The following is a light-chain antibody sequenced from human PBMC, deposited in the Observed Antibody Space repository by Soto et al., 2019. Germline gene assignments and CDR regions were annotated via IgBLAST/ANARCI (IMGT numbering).Light chain of an antibody. CDR2: DVS. Sequence: QSVLTQPRSVSGSPGQSVTISCTGTSSDVGGYNYVSWYQQHPGKAPKLMIYDVSKRPSGVPDRFSGSKSGNTASLTISGLQAEVEADYYCCSYAGSYTYVVFGGGTKLPVL. V-gene: IGLV2-11*01. J-gene: IGLJ2*01. CDR3: CSYAGSYTYVV. CDR1: SSDVGGYNY.